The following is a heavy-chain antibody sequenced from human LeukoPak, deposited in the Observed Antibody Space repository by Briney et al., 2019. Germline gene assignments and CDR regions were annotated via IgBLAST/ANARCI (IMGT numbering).Heavy chain of an antibody. D-gene: IGHD1-14*01. V-gene: IGHV3-30*03. CDR2: ISYDGSNK. Sequence: GGSLRLSCAASGFTFSSYGMHWVRQAPGKGLEWVAVISYDGSNKYYADSVKGRFTISRDNAKNSLYLQMNSLRAEDTAVYYCARGPNHRSGDAFDIWGQGTMVTVSS. CDR3: ARGPNHRSGDAFDI. CDR1: GFTFSSYG. J-gene: IGHJ3*02.